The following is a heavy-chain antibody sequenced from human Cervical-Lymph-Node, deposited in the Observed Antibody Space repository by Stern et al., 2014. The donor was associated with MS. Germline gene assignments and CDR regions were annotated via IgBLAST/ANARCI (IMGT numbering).Heavy chain of an antibody. Sequence: VQLEQSGPELKRPAESLPISCLVSGYRFTSYWLALGGQTPGKGLEWMGSIYPHGSDTIYNPSFAGQIHISVHKSNAPFLLKWESLKPSDSAVYYCARQYGATSSRLEYWGQGTQVTVSS. V-gene: IGHV5-51*01. D-gene: IGHD3-10*01. CDR3: ARQYGATSSRLEY. J-gene: IGHJ4*02. CDR1: GYRFTSYW. CDR2: IYPHGSDT.